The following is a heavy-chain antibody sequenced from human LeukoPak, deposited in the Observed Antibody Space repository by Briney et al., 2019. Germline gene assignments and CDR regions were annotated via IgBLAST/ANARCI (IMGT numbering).Heavy chain of an antibody. CDR2: ISGSGGST. J-gene: IGHJ4*02. V-gene: IGHV3-23*01. CDR3: AKGVGAPYYFDY. CDR1: GFTFSTYA. D-gene: IGHD1-26*01. Sequence: PGGSLRLSCAASGFTFSTYAMSWVRQAPGKGLEWVSVISGSGGSTYYADSVGGRFTISRDNSKNTLYLQMNNLRAEDTAVYYCAKGVGAPYYFDYWGQGTLVTVSS.